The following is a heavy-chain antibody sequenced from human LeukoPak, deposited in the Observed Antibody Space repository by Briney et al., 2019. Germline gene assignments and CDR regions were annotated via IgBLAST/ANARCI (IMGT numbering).Heavy chain of an antibody. Sequence: PGGSLRLSCAASGFTSSDYWMHWVRQAPVKGLEWVANIKQDGSEKNYVASVKGRFTISRDNAKNSLYLQMNSLRAEDTALYYCARGSWAPFDCWGQGTLVTVSS. D-gene: IGHD2-15*01. CDR2: IKQDGSEK. V-gene: IGHV3-7*01. J-gene: IGHJ4*02. CDR1: GFTSSDYW. CDR3: ARGSWAPFDC.